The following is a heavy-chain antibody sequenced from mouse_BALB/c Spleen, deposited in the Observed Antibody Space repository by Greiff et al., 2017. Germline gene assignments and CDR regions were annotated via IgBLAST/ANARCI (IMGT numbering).Heavy chain of an antibody. CDR1: GFTFSSFG. J-gene: IGHJ4*01. D-gene: IGHD1-1*01. CDR3: ARSEGTYYGSFAMDY. V-gene: IGHV5-17*02. CDR2: ISSGSSTI. Sequence: DVHLVESGGGLVQPGGSRKLSCAASGFTFSSFGMHWVRQAPEKGLEWVAYISSGSSTIYYADTVKGRFTISRDNPKNTLFLQMTSLRSEDTAMYYCARSEGTYYGSFAMDYWGQGTSVTVSS.